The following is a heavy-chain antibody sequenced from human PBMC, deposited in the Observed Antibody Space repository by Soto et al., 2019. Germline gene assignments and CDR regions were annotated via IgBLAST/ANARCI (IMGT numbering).Heavy chain of an antibody. Sequence: SVKVSCKASGGTFSTYTFSWVRQAPGQGLEWVGRIIPIFGTPYYSQKFQGRVTITADKSTSTVYMELSSLRSDDTAVYYCAREGHSREGYSYYYYYGMDVWGQGTTVTFSS. V-gene: IGHV1-69*06. CDR2: IIPIFGTP. J-gene: IGHJ6*02. CDR1: GGTFSTYT. D-gene: IGHD3-22*01. CDR3: AREGHSREGYSYYYYYGMDV.